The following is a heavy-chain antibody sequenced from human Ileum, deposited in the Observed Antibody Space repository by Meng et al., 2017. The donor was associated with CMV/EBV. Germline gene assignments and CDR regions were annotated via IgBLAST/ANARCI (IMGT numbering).Heavy chain of an antibody. Sequence: GESLKISCAASGFTFSSYPMSWVRQAPGKGLEWVSAISGSGGSTYYADSVKGRFTISRDNSKNTLYLQMNSLRAEDTAVYYCAKAIKTTVTTAGYWGQGTLVTVSS. V-gene: IGHV3-23*01. D-gene: IGHD4-17*01. CDR3: AKAIKTTVTTAGY. CDR1: GFTFSSYP. J-gene: IGHJ4*02. CDR2: ISGSGGST.